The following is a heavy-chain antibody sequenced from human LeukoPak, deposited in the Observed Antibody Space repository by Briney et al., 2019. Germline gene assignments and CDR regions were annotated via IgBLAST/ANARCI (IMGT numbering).Heavy chain of an antibody. CDR3: AREALWWPQQAGNPAYYFDY. V-gene: IGHV3-66*01. CDR1: GFTASSNY. D-gene: IGHD6-13*01. J-gene: IGHJ4*02. CDR2: IYSGGST. Sequence: GGSLRLSCAASGFTASSNYMSWVRQAPGKGLEWVSVIYSGGSTYYADSVKGRFTISRDNSKNTLYLQMNSLRAEDTAVYYCAREALWWPQQAGNPAYYFDYWGQGTLVTVSS.